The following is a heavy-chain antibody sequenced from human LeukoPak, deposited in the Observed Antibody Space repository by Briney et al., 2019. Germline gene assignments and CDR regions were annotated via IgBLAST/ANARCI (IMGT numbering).Heavy chain of an antibody. CDR3: ARDFAYGSGSTHFDH. Sequence: ASVTVSFKASGYTFTSYYMHWVRQAPGQGLEWMGIINPSGGSANYAQKFQGRVTMTKETSTSTVQMELSSLKSEDTAVYYCARDFAYGSGSTHFDHWGQGTLVTVSS. CDR1: GYTFTSYY. V-gene: IGHV1-46*01. D-gene: IGHD3-10*01. J-gene: IGHJ4*02. CDR2: INPSGGSA.